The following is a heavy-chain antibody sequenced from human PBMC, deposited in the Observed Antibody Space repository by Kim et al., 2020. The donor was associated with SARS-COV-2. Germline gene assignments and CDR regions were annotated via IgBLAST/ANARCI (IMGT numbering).Heavy chain of an antibody. V-gene: IGHV3-53*01. J-gene: IGHJ4*02. D-gene: IGHD1-1*01. CDR3: ARDLQDGYGHVDF. Sequence: YEDSVKGRFTVSRDISKKTVDHQMNNLRAEDTAVYYCARDLQDGYGHVDFWGQGTLVTVSS.